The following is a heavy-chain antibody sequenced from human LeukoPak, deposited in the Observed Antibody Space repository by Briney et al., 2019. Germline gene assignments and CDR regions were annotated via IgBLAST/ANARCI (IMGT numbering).Heavy chain of an antibody. CDR3: TTDDEWSSYYFDY. Sequence: GGSLRLSCAASGFTFSNVWMSWVRQAPGKGLEWVGRIKTKTSAGTTDYAAAVKGRFTISRDDSKNTVYLQMNSLKTEDTAVYYCTTDDEWSSYYFDYWGQGTLVTVSS. V-gene: IGHV3-15*01. J-gene: IGHJ4*02. CDR2: IKTKTSAGTT. D-gene: IGHD3-3*01. CDR1: GFTFSNVW.